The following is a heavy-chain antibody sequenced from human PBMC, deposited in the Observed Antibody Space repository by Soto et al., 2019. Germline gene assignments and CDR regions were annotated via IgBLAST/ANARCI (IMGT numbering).Heavy chain of an antibody. CDR2: IIPIFGTA. Sequence: QVQLVQSGAEVKKPGSSVKVSCTASGGTFSSYAISWVRQAPGQGLEWMGGIIPIFGTANYAQKFQGRVTITADESTSTAYMELSSLRSEDTAVYYCARDLSDYRNGDNWFDPWGQGTLVTVSS. V-gene: IGHV1-69*01. CDR1: GGTFSSYA. D-gene: IGHD4-4*01. CDR3: ARDLSDYRNGDNWFDP. J-gene: IGHJ5*02.